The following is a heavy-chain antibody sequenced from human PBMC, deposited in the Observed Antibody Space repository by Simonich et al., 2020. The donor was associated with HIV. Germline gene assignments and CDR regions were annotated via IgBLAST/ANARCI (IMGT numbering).Heavy chain of an antibody. CDR2: ISYDGSNK. CDR3: ASGGSISSVWADDY. CDR1: GFTFSSYA. J-gene: IGHJ4*02. Sequence: QVQLVESGGGVVQPGRSLRLSCAASGFTFSSYAMHWVRQAPGNGLEGVAVISYDGSNKYYADSVKGRFTISRDNSKNTLYLKMNSLRAEDTAVYYCASGGSISSVWADDYWGQGTLVTVSS. V-gene: IGHV3-30*07. D-gene: IGHD3-16*01.